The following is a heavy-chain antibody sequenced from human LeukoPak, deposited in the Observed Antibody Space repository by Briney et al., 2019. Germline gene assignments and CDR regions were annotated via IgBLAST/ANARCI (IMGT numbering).Heavy chain of an antibody. Sequence: SETLSLTCTVSGGSISSSNYYWGWIRQPPGKGLEWIGNIHYSGSTNYNPSLKSRVTISVDTSKNQFSLKLSSVTAADTAVYYCARGYYRLNWFDPWGQGTLVTVSS. V-gene: IGHV4-39*07. CDR3: ARGYYRLNWFDP. J-gene: IGHJ5*02. CDR2: IHYSGST. D-gene: IGHD2-21*01. CDR1: GGSISSSNYY.